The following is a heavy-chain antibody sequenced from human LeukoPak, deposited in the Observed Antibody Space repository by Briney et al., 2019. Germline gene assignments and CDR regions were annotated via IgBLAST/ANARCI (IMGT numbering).Heavy chain of an antibody. CDR2: ISYDGSNK. V-gene: IGHV3-30-3*01. CDR1: GFTFSSYA. CDR3: ARDGGIAVAGYLDY. Sequence: GGSLRLSCAASGFTFSSYAMHWVRQAPGKGLEWVAVISYDGSNKYYADSVKGRFTISRDNSKNTLYLQMNSLRAEDTAVYYCARDGGIAVAGYLDYWGQGILVTVSS. J-gene: IGHJ4*02. D-gene: IGHD6-19*01.